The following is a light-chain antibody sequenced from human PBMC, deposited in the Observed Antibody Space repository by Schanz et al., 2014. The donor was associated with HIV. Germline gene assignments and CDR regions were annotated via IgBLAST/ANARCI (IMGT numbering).Light chain of an antibody. V-gene: IGKV1-5*03. CDR2: KAS. J-gene: IGKJ2*01. CDR3: QQYYGPAT. Sequence: DIQMTQTPSTLSASVGDRVTITCRASQGINTWLAWYQQKPERAPKLLIYKASSLNSRAPSRFSGSGSGTEFTLTINSLHADDLANYYCQQYYGPATFGQGTKVDIK. CDR1: QGINTW.